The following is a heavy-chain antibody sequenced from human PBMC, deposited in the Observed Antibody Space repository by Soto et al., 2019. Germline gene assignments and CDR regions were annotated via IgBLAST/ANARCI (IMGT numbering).Heavy chain of an antibody. CDR3: ARGSWNYLFDY. D-gene: IGHD1-7*01. CDR2: IYYRGNT. V-gene: IGHV4-59*01. J-gene: IGHJ4*02. CDR1: GGSITNYF. Sequence: QVQLQESGPGLVKPAETLSLTCSVSGGSITNYFWSWIRQPPGKGLEWIGYIYYRGNTDYNPSLRSRVNISVDASMSQFSLQLRSVTAAETAGYFCARGSWNYLFDYGGQGSLVTVSS.